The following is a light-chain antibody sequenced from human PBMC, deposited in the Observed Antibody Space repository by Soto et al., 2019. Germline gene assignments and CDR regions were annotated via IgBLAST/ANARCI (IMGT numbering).Light chain of an antibody. V-gene: IGKV3-15*01. Sequence: DIVLTQSPGTLSLSPGERATLSCRASQSVSSNYLAWCQQKPGQAPRLLIYGASRRATGIPARSSGSGSGTEFTLTISSLQSEDFAVYYCQQYNNWPFTFGPGTKVDIK. CDR1: QSVSSN. CDR2: GAS. CDR3: QQYNNWPFT. J-gene: IGKJ3*01.